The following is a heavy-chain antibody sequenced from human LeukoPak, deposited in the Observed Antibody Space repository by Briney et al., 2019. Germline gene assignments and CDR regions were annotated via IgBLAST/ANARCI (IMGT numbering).Heavy chain of an antibody. CDR3: ASLTSSRRAFHI. V-gene: IGHV4-59*06. CDR1: GGSISSYY. D-gene: IGHD4/OR15-4a*01. J-gene: IGHJ3*02. CDR2: IYYSGST. Sequence: PSETLSLTCTVSGGSISSYYWSWIRQHPGKGLEWIGYIYYSGSTYYNPSLKSRVTISVDTSKNQFSLKLSSVTAADTAVYYCASLTSSRRAFHIWGQGTMVTVSS.